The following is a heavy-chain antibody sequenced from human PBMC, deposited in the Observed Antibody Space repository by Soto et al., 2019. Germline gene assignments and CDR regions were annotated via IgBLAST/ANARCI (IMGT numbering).Heavy chain of an antibody. J-gene: IGHJ4*02. CDR1: GGTFGSNA. D-gene: IGHD2-2*01. CDR2: IIPSGGST. Sequence: ASLKVSCKASGGTFGSNAISWVRLAPGQGLEWMGGIIPSGGSTSYAQKFQGRVTMTRDTSTSTVYMELSSLRSEDTAVYYCYRHCSSTSCPGYWGQGTLVTVSS. CDR3: YRHCSSTSCPGY. V-gene: IGHV1-46*01.